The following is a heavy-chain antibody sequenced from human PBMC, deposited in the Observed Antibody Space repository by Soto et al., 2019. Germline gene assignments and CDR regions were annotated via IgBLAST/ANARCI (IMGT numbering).Heavy chain of an antibody. CDR1: GFTFSTYA. D-gene: IGHD6-6*01. CDR3: ATSRGRDAFDI. J-gene: IGHJ3*02. CDR2: ISGSGGST. V-gene: IGHV3-23*01. Sequence: EVQLLESGGGLVQPGGSLRLSCAASGFTFSTYALTWVRQAPGKGLEWVSFISGSGGSTYYADSVKGRFTISRDNFKNTLYLQMNSLRAADTAVYYCATSRGRDAFDIWGQGTMVTVSS.